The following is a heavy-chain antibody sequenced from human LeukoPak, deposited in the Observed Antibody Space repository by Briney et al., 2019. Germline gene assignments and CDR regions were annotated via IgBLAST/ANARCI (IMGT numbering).Heavy chain of an antibody. V-gene: IGHV3-21*01. CDR1: GFTFSNYI. CDR3: ARDSGYDLYYFDY. CDR2: ISSTSNYI. D-gene: IGHD5-12*01. J-gene: IGHJ4*02. Sequence: GSLRLSCAASGFTFSNYIINWVRRAPGKGLEWVSSISSTSNYIYYANSVKGRFTISRDNAKNSLYLQMNSLRAEDTAVYYCARDSGYDLYYFDYWGQGTLVTVSS.